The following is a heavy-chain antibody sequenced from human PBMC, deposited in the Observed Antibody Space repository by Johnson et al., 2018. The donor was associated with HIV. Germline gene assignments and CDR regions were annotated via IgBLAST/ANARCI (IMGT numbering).Heavy chain of an antibody. CDR1: GFIFSSYD. J-gene: IGHJ3*02. Sequence: VQLVESGGGLVQPGGSLRLSCAASGFIFSSYDMHWVRQATGKGLEWVSAIGTAGDTYYPGSVKGRFTISRENAKNTLYLQMNSLRAEDTAVYYCARDPDGTTGTTYPDAAFDIWGQGTMVTVSS. CDR3: ARDPDGTTGTTYPDAAFDI. CDR2: IGTAGDT. D-gene: IGHD1-1*01. V-gene: IGHV3-13*01.